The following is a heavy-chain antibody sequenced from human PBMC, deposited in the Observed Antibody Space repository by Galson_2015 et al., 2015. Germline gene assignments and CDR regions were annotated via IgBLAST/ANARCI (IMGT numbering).Heavy chain of an antibody. CDR2: ISSSSYI. J-gene: IGHJ6*03. D-gene: IGHD3-3*01. V-gene: IGHV3-21*01. CDR3: ARDGRRYDFWSGPGLYYMDV. Sequence: SLRLSCAASGFTFSSYSMNWVRQAPGKGLEWVSSISSSSYIYYADSVKGRFTISSDNAKNSLYLQMNSLRAEDTAVYYCARDGRRYDFWSGPGLYYMDVWGKGTTVTVSS. CDR1: GFTFSSYS.